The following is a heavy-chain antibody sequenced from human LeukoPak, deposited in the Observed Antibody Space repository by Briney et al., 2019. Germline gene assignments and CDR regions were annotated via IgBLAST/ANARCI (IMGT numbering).Heavy chain of an antibody. Sequence: GGSLRLSCAASGFTFSSYAMSWVRQAPGKGLEWVSAISGSGGSTYYADSVKGRFAISRDNSKNTLYLQMNSLRAEDTAVYYCAKDLSGGVCRDGYNWGGDYYYGMDVWGQGTTVTVSS. D-gene: IGHD5-24*01. J-gene: IGHJ6*02. CDR2: ISGSGGST. CDR1: GFTFSSYA. CDR3: AKDLSGGVCRDGYNWGGDYYYGMDV. V-gene: IGHV3-23*01.